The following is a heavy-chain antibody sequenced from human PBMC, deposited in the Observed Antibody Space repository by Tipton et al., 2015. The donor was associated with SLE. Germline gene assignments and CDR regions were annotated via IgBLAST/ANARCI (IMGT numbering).Heavy chain of an antibody. CDR1: GYSISSGYY. CDR2: VYTSGST. D-gene: IGHD1-14*01. CDR3: ARGKTRVEY. V-gene: IGHV4-38-2*01. Sequence: TLSLTCAVSGYSISSGYYWSWIRQTPGKGLEWIGYVYTSGSTIYNPSLKSRVTISVDTSKNQVSLKLNSVTAADTAVYYCARGKTRVEYWGQGTLVTVSS. J-gene: IGHJ4*02.